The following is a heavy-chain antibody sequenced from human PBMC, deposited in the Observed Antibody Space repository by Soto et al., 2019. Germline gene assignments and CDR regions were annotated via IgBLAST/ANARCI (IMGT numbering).Heavy chain of an antibody. CDR3: TRHQATAGGDSDPPFDC. D-gene: IGHD2-21*02. Sequence: PGGSLRLSCAASGFTFSDAAMHWVRQASGKGLEWVGRIRSKANNYATTYAASVKGRVTISRDDSRNTAYLQVNSLKTEDTAVYYCTRHQATAGGDSDPPFDCWGRGTLVTVSS. J-gene: IGHJ4*02. CDR1: GFTFSDAA. CDR2: IRSKANNYAT. V-gene: IGHV3-73*01.